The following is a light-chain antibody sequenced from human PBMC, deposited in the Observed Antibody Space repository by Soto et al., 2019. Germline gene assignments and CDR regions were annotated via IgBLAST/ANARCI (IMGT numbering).Light chain of an antibody. CDR1: QSVSSSC. CDR3: QQYGSSPRFT. CDR2: GAS. J-gene: IGKJ3*01. Sequence: EIVLTQSPGTLSLSPGDRATLSCRASQSVSSSCLAWYQQKPGQAPRLLIYGASSRATGIPDRFSGSGSGTDFTLTISRLEPEDFAVYYCQQYGSSPRFTFGPGTKVDIK. V-gene: IGKV3-20*01.